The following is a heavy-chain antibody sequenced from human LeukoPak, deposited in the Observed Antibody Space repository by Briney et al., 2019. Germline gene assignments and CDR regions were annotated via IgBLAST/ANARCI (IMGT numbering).Heavy chain of an antibody. J-gene: IGHJ4*02. CDR2: INPSGGST. CDR3: ARGLSPNYYDSSGYYSGPRSGY. V-gene: IGHV1-46*01. Sequence: ASVKVSCKASGYTFTSYYMHWVRQAPGQGLEWMGIINPSGGSTSYAQKFQGRVTMTRDTSTSTAYMELSSLRSEDTAVYYCARGLSPNYYDSSGYYSGPRSGYWGQGTLVTVSS. D-gene: IGHD3-22*01. CDR1: GYTFTSYY.